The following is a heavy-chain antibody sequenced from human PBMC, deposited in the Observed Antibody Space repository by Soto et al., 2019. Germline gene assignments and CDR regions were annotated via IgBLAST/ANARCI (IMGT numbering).Heavy chain of an antibody. CDR3: AKGPVAGLAFDI. CDR2: ISYDGSNK. D-gene: IGHD6-19*01. Sequence: LRLSCAASGFTFSSYGMHWVRQAPGKGLEWVAVISYDGSNKYYADSVKGRFTISRDNSKNTLYLQMNSLRAEDTAVYYCAKGPVAGLAFDIWGQGTMVTVSS. J-gene: IGHJ3*02. CDR1: GFTFSSYG. V-gene: IGHV3-30*18.